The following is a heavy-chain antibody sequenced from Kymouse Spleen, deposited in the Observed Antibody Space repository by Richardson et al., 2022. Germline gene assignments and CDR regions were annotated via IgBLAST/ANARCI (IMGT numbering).Heavy chain of an antibody. V-gene: IGHV4-61*01. Sequence: QVQLQESGPGLVKPSETLSLTCTVSGGSVSSGSYYWSWIRQPPGKGLEWIGYIYYSGSTNYNPSLKSRVTISVDTSKNQFSLKLSSVTAADTAVYYCARDPAYYYGSGSPLYYYYGMDVWGQGTTVTVSS. D-gene: IGHD3-10*01. CDR2: IYYSGST. CDR3: ARDPAYYYGSGSPLYYYYGMDV. J-gene: IGHJ6*02. CDR1: GGSVSSGSYY.